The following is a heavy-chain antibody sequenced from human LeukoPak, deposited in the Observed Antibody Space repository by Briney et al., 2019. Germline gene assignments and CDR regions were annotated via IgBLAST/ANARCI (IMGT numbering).Heavy chain of an antibody. CDR1: GYTFTGYY. D-gene: IGHD2-2*01. CDR2: INPNSGGT. J-gene: IGHJ4*02. V-gene: IGHV1-2*02. Sequence: GASEKVSCKASGYTFTGYYMHWVRQAPGQGLEWMGWINPNSGGTNYAQKFQGRVTMTRDTSISTAYMELSRLRSDDTAVYYCARELGCSSTSCPYYFDYWGQGTLVTVSS. CDR3: ARELGCSSTSCPYYFDY.